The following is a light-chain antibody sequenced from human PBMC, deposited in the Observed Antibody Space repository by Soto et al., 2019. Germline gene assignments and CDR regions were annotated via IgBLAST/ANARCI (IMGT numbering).Light chain of an antibody. V-gene: IGKV1-5*03. Sequence: DIQMTQSPSTLSASIGDRVSITCRANQNIDSWLAWYQQRPGKPPQLLISKASNLETGVPGTFSGSGSGTEFTLTISSLQPDDFATYCCLPYRTYSYTFGQGTKL. J-gene: IGKJ2*01. CDR1: QNIDSW. CDR3: LPYRTYSYT. CDR2: KAS.